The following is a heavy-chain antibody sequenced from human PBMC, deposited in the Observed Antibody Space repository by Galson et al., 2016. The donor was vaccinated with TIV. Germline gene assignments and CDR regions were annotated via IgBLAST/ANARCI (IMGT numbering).Heavy chain of an antibody. V-gene: IGHV5-51*03. CDR1: GYSFTSQW. J-gene: IGHJ3*02. CDR2: GNPGGATI. Sequence: HSGAEVKKPGESLKIFCKASGYSFTSQWISWVRQVPGKGLEWVGVGNPGGATIRYSQSFQGQVTNSSDKSIRNAYLQWISLTASDTATYYCARQYDFGDYRGDAFDIWGQGTVVIVSS. D-gene: IGHD4-17*01. CDR3: ARQYDFGDYRGDAFDI.